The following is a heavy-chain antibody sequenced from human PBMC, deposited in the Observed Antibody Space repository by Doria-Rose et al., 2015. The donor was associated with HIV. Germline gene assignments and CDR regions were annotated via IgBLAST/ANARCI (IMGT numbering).Heavy chain of an antibody. CDR2: IFYTWST. J-gene: IGHJ4*02. D-gene: IGHD1-26*01. V-gene: IGHV4-59*01. CDR1: GGSISHYY. Sequence: QVQLQESGPGLVKPSETLSLTCSVSGGSISHYYWSWSRQPPGTGLEYIGDIFYTWSTNYSPSLKSRVSISIDTSKNKFSLGLSSVTAADTAVYYCARVLSGTYDYWGQGTLVTVSS. CDR3: ARVLSGTYDY.